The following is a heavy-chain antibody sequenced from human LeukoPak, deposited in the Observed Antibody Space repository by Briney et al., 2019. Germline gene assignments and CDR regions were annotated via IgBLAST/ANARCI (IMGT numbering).Heavy chain of an antibody. CDR1: GFTFTDYY. CDR2: ISSSGSTI. D-gene: IGHD3-3*01. Sequence: PGGSLRLSCAASGFTFTDYYMSWIRQAPGKGLEWVSYISSSGSTIYYADSVKGRFTISRDNAKNSLYLQMNSLRAEDTAVYYCARDREGGVVINFDYWGQGTLVTVSS. V-gene: IGHV3-11*01. J-gene: IGHJ4*02. CDR3: ARDREGGVVINFDY.